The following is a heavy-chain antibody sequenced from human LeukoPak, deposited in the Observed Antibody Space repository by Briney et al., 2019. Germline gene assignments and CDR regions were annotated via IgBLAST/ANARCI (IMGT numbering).Heavy chain of an antibody. D-gene: IGHD3-16*01. V-gene: IGHV3-64*01. Sequence: GGSLRLSCAASGFTFSSYAMHWVRQAPGKGLEYVSAISSNGGSTYYANSMKGRFTISRDNSKNTLYLQMGSLRAEDMAVYYCAGARGCSPDFRGQGTLVPGPS. CDR2: ISSNGGST. CDR3: AGARGCSPDF. CDR1: GFTFSSYA. J-gene: IGHJ4*02.